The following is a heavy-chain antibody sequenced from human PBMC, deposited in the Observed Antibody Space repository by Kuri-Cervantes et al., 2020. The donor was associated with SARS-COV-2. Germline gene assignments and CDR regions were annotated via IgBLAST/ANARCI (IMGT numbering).Heavy chain of an antibody. CDR2: INHSGTT. CDR1: GGSLSGNF. J-gene: IGHJ5*02. Sequence: SETLSPTCAVYGGSLSGNFWSWIRQPPGKGLEWIGEINHSGTTNYNPSLKSRVTISVDTSNNKFSLKLTSVTDADTDVYYCARDASWFDPWGQGALVTVSS. V-gene: IGHV4-34*01. CDR3: ARDASWFDP.